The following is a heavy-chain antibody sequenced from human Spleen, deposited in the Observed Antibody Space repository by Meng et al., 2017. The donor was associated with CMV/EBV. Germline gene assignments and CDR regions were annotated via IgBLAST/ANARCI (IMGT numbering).Heavy chain of an antibody. CDR1: GFTFSSYA. J-gene: IGHJ6*02. V-gene: IGHV3-53*01. CDR3: ARDWGDGFLEWSMDV. CDR2: IYSGGST. Sequence: ETLSLTCAASGFTFSSYAMSWVRQAPGKGLEWVSVIYSGGSTYYADSVKGRFTISRDNSKNTLYLQMNSLRAADTAVYYCARDWGDGFLEWSMDVWGQGTTVTVSS. D-gene: IGHD3-3*01.